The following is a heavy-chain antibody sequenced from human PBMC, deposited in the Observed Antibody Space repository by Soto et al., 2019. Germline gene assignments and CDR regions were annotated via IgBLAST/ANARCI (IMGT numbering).Heavy chain of an antibody. CDR3: ARETYYDSSRHNFEY. CDR1: WGTVRIDA. CDR2: IIPIFGTA. J-gene: IGHJ4*02. V-gene: IGHV1-69*06. Sequence: GASVXVAFRASWGTVRIDAVMLVLQAPGQGLDCMGGIIPIFGTANYAQKFQGRVTITADKSTSTAYMELSSLRSEDTAVYYCARETYYDSSRHNFEYCGQRTLV. D-gene: IGHD3-22*01.